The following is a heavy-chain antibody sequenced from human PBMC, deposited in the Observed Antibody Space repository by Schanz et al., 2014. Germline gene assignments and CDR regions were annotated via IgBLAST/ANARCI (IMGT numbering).Heavy chain of an antibody. J-gene: IGHJ2*01. D-gene: IGHD3-16*01. CDR2: IRPDNGHT. CDR1: RYTFNTYG. CDR3: VRVPSRDVSFDL. V-gene: IGHV1-18*01. Sequence: GPEVKEPGASVKVSCEASRYTFNTYGLNWVRQAPGQGLEWLGWIRPDNGHTTYSQKVRDRVIFTTDTSANTAYMELRSLRSDDTAHYYCVRVPSRDVSFDLWGRGTLVTVAP.